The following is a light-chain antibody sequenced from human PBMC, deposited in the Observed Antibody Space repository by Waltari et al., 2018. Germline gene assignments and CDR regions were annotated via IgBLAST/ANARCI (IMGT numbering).Light chain of an antibody. CDR1: QSISSNY. CDR2: DAS. Sequence: EIVLTQSPVTLSLSPGEGATLSCRASQSISSNYLAWYQQRPGQAPRLLVYDASSRATGIPDRFSGSGSGTDFTLTISRLEPEDFALYFCQQHGSLPQTFGQGTKVEIK. CDR3: QQHGSLPQT. V-gene: IGKV3-20*01. J-gene: IGKJ1*01.